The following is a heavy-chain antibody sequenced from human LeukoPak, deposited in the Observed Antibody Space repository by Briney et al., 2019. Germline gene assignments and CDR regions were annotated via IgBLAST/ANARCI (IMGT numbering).Heavy chain of an antibody. J-gene: IGHJ6*03. CDR3: AKVGQDSYGSGSYSHMDV. CDR1: GFTFSSYA. D-gene: IGHD3-10*01. Sequence: PGGSLRLSCAASGFTFSSYAMSWVRQAPGKGLEWVSAISGSGGSTYYADSVKGRFTISRDNSKNTLYLQMNSLRAEDTAVYSCAKVGQDSYGSGSYSHMDVWGKGTTVTVSS. CDR2: ISGSGGST. V-gene: IGHV3-23*01.